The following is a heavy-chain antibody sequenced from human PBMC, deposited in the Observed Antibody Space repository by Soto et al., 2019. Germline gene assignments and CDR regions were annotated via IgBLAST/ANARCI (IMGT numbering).Heavy chain of an antibody. V-gene: IGHV4-39*02. CDR1: GGSISSSSYY. D-gene: IGHD2-21*02. Sequence: SETLSLTCTVSGGSISSSSYYWGWIRQPPGKGLEWIGSIYYSGSTYYNPSLKSRVTISVDTSKNQFSLKLSSVTAADTAVYYGARDIVVVTANYYYYGMDVWGQGTTVTVSS. J-gene: IGHJ6*02. CDR2: IYYSGST. CDR3: ARDIVVVTANYYYYGMDV.